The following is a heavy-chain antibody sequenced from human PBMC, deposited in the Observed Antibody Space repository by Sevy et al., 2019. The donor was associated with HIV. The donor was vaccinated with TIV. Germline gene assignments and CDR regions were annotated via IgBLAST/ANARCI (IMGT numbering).Heavy chain of an antibody. CDR1: GFTFSSNW. V-gene: IGHV3-7*01. CDR2: IKQDGSEK. J-gene: IGHJ4*02. D-gene: IGHD5-12*01. CDR3: ARDLAGMATGVHFDY. Sequence: GGSLRLSCAASGFTFSSNWMSWVLQAPGKGLEWVANIKQDGSEKYYVDSVKGRFTISRDNAKNSLYLQMNSLRAEDTAVYYCARDLAGMATGVHFDYWGQGTLVTVSS.